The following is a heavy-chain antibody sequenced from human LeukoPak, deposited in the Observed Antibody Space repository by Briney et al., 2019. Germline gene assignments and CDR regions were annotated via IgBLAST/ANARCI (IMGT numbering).Heavy chain of an antibody. Sequence: SGSLSLTCTVSGGSISSHCWSWIRQPPRKGLEWIGYVYYSGNNNYYPSLKSRVAISVDTSKNYFSLNLSSVTAADTAVYYCARGVDCSDFALDIWGQGTMVSVSS. CDR2: VYYSGNN. J-gene: IGHJ3*02. V-gene: IGHV4-59*11. CDR1: GGSISSHC. CDR3: ARGVDCSDFALDI. D-gene: IGHD2-15*01.